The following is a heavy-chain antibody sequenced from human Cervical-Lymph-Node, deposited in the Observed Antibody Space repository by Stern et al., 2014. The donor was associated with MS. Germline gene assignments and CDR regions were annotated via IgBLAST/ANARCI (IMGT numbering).Heavy chain of an antibody. CDR2: ISWNSGSM. Sequence: EVQLVESGGGLVQPGRSLRLSCAGSRFNFDDYAMHWVRPAPGRGLEWVSRISWNSGSMEYADSVKGRFTISRDNAKNSLYLQMDSLRVEDTAIYYCAKDISSGRWEAQYYYGMDVWGQGTTVTVSS. CDR3: AKDISSGRWEAQYYYGMDV. V-gene: IGHV3-9*01. J-gene: IGHJ6*02. D-gene: IGHD6-19*01. CDR1: RFNFDDYA.